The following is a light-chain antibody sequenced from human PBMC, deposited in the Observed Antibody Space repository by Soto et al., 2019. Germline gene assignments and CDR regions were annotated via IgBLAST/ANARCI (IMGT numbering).Light chain of an antibody. J-gene: IGLJ2*01. Sequence: QSVLTQPPSASGTPGQRVTISCSGSSSNIGSNTVNWYQQLPGTAPKLLIYSNNQRPSGVPDRFSGSKSGNTASLTISGLQAEDEGDYYCYSYTSSSTVVFGGGTKVTVL. V-gene: IGLV1-44*01. CDR2: SNN. CDR1: SSNIGSNT. CDR3: YSYTSSSTVV.